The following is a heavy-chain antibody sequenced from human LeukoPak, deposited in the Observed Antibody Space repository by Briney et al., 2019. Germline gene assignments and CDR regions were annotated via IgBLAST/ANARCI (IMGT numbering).Heavy chain of an antibody. CDR1: GGSISSYY. Sequence: SSETLSLTCTVSGGSISSYYWSWIRQPPGKGLEWIGYIYYSGSTNYNPSLKSRVTISVDTSKNQFSLKLSSVTAADTAVYYCAGAPYDILTGYSLDYFDYLGPGNPGHRLL. V-gene: IGHV4-59*08. D-gene: IGHD3-9*01. J-gene: IGHJ4*02. CDR3: AGAPYDILTGYSLDYFDY. CDR2: IYYSGST.